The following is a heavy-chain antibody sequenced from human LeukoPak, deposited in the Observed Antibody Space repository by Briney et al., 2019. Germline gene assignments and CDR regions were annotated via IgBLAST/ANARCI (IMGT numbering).Heavy chain of an antibody. V-gene: IGHV4-59*01. D-gene: IGHD6-19*01. J-gene: IGHJ6*02. CDR1: GGSISSYY. CDR3: ARDGSGSGWYWNYYYYYGMDV. CDR2: ISYIGGT. Sequence: SETLSLTCTVSGGSISSYYWSWIRQPPGKGLEWIGYISYIGGTNYNPSLKSRVTISIDTSKNQFSLKLSSVTAADTAVYYCARDGSGSGWYWNYYYYYGMDVWGQGTTVTVSS.